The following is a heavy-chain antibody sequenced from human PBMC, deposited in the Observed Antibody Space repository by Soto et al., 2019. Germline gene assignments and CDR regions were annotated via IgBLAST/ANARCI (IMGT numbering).Heavy chain of an antibody. D-gene: IGHD2-15*01. Sequence: QVQLVESGGGVVQPGRSLRLSCAASGFTFSSYAMHWVRQAPGKGLEWVAVISYDGSNKYYADSVKGRFTISRDNSKNPLYLQMNSLRAEDTAVYYCARDRDSTGLGWFDPWGQGTLVTVSS. J-gene: IGHJ5*02. V-gene: IGHV3-30-3*01. CDR2: ISYDGSNK. CDR3: ARDRDSTGLGWFDP. CDR1: GFTFSSYA.